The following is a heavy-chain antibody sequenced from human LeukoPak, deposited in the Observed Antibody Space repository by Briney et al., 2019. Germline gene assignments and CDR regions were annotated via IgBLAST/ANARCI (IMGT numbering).Heavy chain of an antibody. Sequence: PGGSLRLSCAASGFTFSSYAMHWVRQAPGKGLEWVAVISYDGSNKYYADSVKGRFTISGDNSKNTLYLQMNSLRAEDTAVYYCAKGYGYPIYFDYWGQGTLVTVSS. CDR2: ISYDGSNK. V-gene: IGHV3-30*04. J-gene: IGHJ4*02. CDR3: AKGYGYPIYFDY. D-gene: IGHD5-18*01. CDR1: GFTFSSYA.